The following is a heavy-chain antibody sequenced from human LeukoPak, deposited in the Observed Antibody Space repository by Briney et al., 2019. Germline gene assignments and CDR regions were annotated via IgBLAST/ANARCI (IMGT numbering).Heavy chain of an antibody. CDR2: INPNSGGT. CDR1: GYTFTGYY. J-gene: IGHJ5*02. CDR3: ARPPKGLLWFGELITPDTDNWFDP. V-gene: IGHV1-2*06. D-gene: IGHD3-10*01. Sequence: ASVKVSCKASGYTFTGYYMHWVRQAPGQGLEWMGRINPNSGGTNYAQKFQGRVTMTRDTSISTAYMELSRLRSDDTAVYYCARPPKGLLWFGELITPDTDNWFDPWGQGTLVPVSS.